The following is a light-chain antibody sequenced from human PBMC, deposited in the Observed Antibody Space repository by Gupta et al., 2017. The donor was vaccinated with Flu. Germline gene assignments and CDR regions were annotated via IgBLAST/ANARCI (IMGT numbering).Light chain of an antibody. V-gene: IGLV5-45*02. J-gene: IGLJ3*02. CDR1: SGINVGTYR. CDR2: YKSDSDK. Sequence: QAVLTQPSSLSASPGASASRTCTLRSGINVGTYRIYWYQQKPGSPPQYLLRYKSDSDKQQGSGVPSRFSGSKDASANAGILLISGLQSEDEAYYYCMIWHSSAWVFGGGTKLTVL. CDR3: MIWHSSAWV.